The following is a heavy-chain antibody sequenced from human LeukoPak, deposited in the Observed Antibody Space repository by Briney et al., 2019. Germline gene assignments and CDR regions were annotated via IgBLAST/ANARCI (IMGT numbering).Heavy chain of an antibody. Sequence: ASVKVSCKASGGTFSSYAISWVRQAPGQGLEWMGGIIPIFGTANHAQKFQGRVTITADKSTSTAYMELSSLRSEDTAVYYCARRGPIGDYGDYDAFGYWGQGTLVTVSS. D-gene: IGHD4-17*01. J-gene: IGHJ4*02. CDR2: IIPIFGTA. V-gene: IGHV1-69*06. CDR3: ARRGPIGDYGDYDAFGY. CDR1: GGTFSSYA.